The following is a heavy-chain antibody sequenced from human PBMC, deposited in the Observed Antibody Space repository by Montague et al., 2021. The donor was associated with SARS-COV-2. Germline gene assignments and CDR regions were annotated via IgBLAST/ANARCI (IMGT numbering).Heavy chain of an antibody. CDR2: ISRSSRTI. CDR3: ADYGDTEPFQH. CDR1: GFTFGSYS. D-gene: IGHD4-17*01. J-gene: IGHJ1*01. V-gene: IGHV3-48*04. Sequence: SLRLSCADSGFTFGSYSMNWVRQAPGKGLEWVSYISRSSRTIYYADSVKGRITISRDNAKNSLYLQMNSLRAEDTAVYYCADYGDTEPFQHWGQGTLVTVSS.